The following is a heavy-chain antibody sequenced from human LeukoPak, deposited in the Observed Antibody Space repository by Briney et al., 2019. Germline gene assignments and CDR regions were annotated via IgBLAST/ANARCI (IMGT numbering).Heavy chain of an antibody. V-gene: IGHV3-21*01. CDR3: ARGLIVAGRTQLPPDY. D-gene: IGHD6-19*01. J-gene: IGHJ4*02. CDR2: ISSSSSFI. CDR1: GFTFSSYS. Sequence: GGSLRLSCAASGFTFSSYSINWVRQAQGKGLEWVSSISSSSSFISYADSVKGRFTISRDNAKNSLYLQMDSLRAEDTAVYYCARGLIVAGRTQLPPDYWGQGTLVTVSS.